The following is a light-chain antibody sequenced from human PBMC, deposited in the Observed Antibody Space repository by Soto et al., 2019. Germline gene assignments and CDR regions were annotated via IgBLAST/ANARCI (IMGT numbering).Light chain of an antibody. CDR2: DVT. CDR3: SSFAGGNIYV. Sequence: QSALPQPPSASGSPGQSVTISCTGTSSDVGGYNYVSWHQQHPGKAPKLIIYDVTKRPSGVPDRFSGSKSGYTASLTVSGRQAEDEADYYCSSFAGGNIYVFGTGTKLTVL. CDR1: SSDVGGYNY. J-gene: IGLJ1*01. V-gene: IGLV2-8*01.